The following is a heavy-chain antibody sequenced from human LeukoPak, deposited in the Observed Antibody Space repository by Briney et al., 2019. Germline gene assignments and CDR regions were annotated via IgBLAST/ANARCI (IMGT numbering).Heavy chain of an antibody. Sequence: PGGSLRLSCAACGFIFSSYAMSWVHQAPGKGREGVSTISGSGGGTYYADSVKGRFTISRDESKQTLYLQMNSLRPEDTAVYHCAKGRSSSSRGSFNYWGQGTLVTVSS. CDR3: AKGRSSSSRGSFNY. D-gene: IGHD6-13*01. CDR1: GFIFSSYA. J-gene: IGHJ4*02. V-gene: IGHV3-23*01. CDR2: ISGSGGGT.